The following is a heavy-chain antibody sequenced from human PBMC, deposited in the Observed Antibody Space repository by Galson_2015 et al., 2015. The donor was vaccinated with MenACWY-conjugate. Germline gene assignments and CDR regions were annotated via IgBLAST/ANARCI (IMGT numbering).Heavy chain of an antibody. CDR2: ISYDGNNK. J-gene: IGHJ4*02. Sequence: SLRLSCAASGFTFSHYGMHWVRQAPGKGLEWVTAISYDGNNKYYEDSVKGRFTISRDNSKNTVSLQMNGLTTEDTAVYFCARVLSSGWTRQFDYWGQGTLVAVSS. CDR3: ARVLSSGWTRQFDY. V-gene: IGHV3-30*03. CDR1: GFTFSHYG. D-gene: IGHD6-19*01.